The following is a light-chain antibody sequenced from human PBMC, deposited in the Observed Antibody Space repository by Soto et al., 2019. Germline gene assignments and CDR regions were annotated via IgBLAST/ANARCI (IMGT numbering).Light chain of an antibody. V-gene: IGLV2-14*01. CDR3: SSFTSTSKHVV. Sequence: QSALTQPASVSGSPGQSITISGTGTSSDVGGYDYVSWYQQQSGKAPKLMIHEDTHRPSGVSNRFSGSKSGNAASLTISGLQAEDEADYYCSSFTSTSKHVVFGGGTKLPVL. CDR1: SSDVGGYDY. J-gene: IGLJ2*01. CDR2: EDT.